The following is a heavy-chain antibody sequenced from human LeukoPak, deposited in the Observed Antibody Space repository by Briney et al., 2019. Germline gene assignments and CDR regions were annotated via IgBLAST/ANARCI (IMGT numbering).Heavy chain of an antibody. CDR3: ARQLGYCDSGPCYFEY. CDR1: GFTFESYL. J-gene: IGHJ4*02. Sequence: GGSLRLSCAASGFTFESYLMTWVRQAPGKGLEWVSSINGGGVSTSYADSVKGRFTTSRDNSKSTLFLQMNSLRAEDTGVYYCARQLGYCDSGPCYFEYWGQGTLVTVSS. CDR2: INGGGVST. D-gene: IGHD1-1*01. V-gene: IGHV3-23*01.